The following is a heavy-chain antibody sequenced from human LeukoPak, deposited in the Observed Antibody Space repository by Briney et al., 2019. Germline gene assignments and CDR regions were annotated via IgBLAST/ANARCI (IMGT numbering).Heavy chain of an antibody. CDR2: IDPSSTYI. Sequence: GGSLRLSRAASGFTFRSYSMNWVRQAPGKGLEWVSAIDPSSTYIYYADSVKGRFTISRDNAENSLYLQMNSLRVEDTAVYYCARAPTVLVGYCSSSSCQADYWGQGTLVTASS. CDR1: GFTFRSYS. CDR3: ARAPTVLVGYCSSSSCQADY. D-gene: IGHD2-2*01. V-gene: IGHV3-21*01. J-gene: IGHJ4*02.